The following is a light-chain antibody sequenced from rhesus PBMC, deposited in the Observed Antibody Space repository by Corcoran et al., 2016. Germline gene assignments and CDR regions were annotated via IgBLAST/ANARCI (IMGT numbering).Light chain of an antibody. CDR1: QGISSW. J-gene: IGKJ1*01. V-gene: IGKV1-21*01. Sequence: DIQMTQSPSSLSASVGDKVTITCRASQGISSWLAWYQQKPGKAPKLLIVKASSLQSGVPSRVSGSGSGTDFTLTSSSLQPEDFATYYCQQYNSAPWTFGQGTKVEIK. CDR3: QQYNSAPWT. CDR2: KAS.